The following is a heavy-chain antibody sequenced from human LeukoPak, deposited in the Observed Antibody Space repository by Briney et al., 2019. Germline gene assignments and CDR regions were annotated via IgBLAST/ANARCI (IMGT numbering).Heavy chain of an antibody. J-gene: IGHJ4*02. CDR2: ISGSGGST. V-gene: IGHV3-23*01. CDR3: ASLLYYGSGSYYKGPLPDY. Sequence: PGGSLRLSCAASGFTFSSYAMSWVRQAPGKGLEWVSAISGSGGSTYYADSVKGRFTISRDNSKNTLYLQMNSLGAEDTAVYYCASLLYYGSGSYYKGPLPDYWGQGTLVTVSS. CDR1: GFTFSSYA. D-gene: IGHD3-10*01.